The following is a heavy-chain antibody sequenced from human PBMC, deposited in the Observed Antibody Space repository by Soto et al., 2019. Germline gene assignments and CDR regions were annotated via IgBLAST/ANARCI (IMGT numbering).Heavy chain of an antibody. J-gene: IGHJ6*02. Sequence: ASVKVSCKASGYTFTSYGISWVRQAPGQGLEWMGWISAYNGNTNYAQKLQGRVTMTTDTSTSTAYMELRSLRSDDTAVYYCARDSSGWGGYYYGMDVWGQGTTVTVSS. V-gene: IGHV1-18*01. CDR3: ARDSSGWGGYYYGMDV. CDR2: ISAYNGNT. CDR1: GYTFTSYG. D-gene: IGHD6-19*01.